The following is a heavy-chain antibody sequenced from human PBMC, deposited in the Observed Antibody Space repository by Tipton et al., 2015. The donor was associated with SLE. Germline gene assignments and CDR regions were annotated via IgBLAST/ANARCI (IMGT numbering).Heavy chain of an antibody. Sequence: TLSLTCTVSGGSISSYYWSWIRQPPGKGLEWIGYIYYRGGTNYNPSLKSRVTISVDTSKNQFSLKLSSVTAADTAVYYCARRLGSSGFDYWGQGTLVTVSS. D-gene: IGHD3-22*01. CDR2: IYYRGGT. CDR1: GGSISSYY. V-gene: IGHV4-59*08. CDR3: ARRLGSSGFDY. J-gene: IGHJ4*02.